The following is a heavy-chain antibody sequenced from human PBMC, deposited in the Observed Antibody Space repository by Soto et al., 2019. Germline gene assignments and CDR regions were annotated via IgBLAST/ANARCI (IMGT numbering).Heavy chain of an antibody. CDR2: ISGSGGST. CDR1: GFTFSSYA. V-gene: IGHV3-23*01. CDR3: AKVGFGDCSSTSCSVYFDY. J-gene: IGHJ4*02. Sequence: PGGSLRLSCAASGFTFSSYAMSWVRQAPGKGLEWVSAISGSGGSTYYADSVKGRFTISRDNSKNTLYLQMNSLRAEDTAVYYFAKVGFGDCSSTSCSVYFDYWGQGTLVTVSS. D-gene: IGHD2-2*01.